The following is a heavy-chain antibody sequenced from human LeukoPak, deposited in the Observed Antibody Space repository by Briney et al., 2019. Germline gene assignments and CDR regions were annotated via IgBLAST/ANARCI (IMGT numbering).Heavy chain of an antibody. CDR3: ARHEEEDGYNAKTIDY. J-gene: IGHJ4*02. CDR1: GGSISSSNNY. Sequence: PSETLSLTCTVSGGSISSSNNYWGWVRQPPGTGLEWIGTIYYSGTTTYYKPSLKSRVTISVDTSKNQFSLKLSSVTAADTAVYYCARHEEEDGYNAKTIDYWGQGTLVTVSS. V-gene: IGHV4-39*01. D-gene: IGHD5-24*01. CDR2: IYYSGTTT.